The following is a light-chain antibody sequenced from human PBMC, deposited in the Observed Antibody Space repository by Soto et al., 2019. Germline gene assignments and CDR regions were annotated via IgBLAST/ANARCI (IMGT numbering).Light chain of an antibody. CDR3: HQYYSSPWT. CDR2: WAS. J-gene: IGKJ1*01. Sequence: VMTQSPDSLAVSLGERATINCKSSQSVLYRSNNKTYLAWYQQKPGQPPRLLIYWASTRESGVTDRFSGSGSGTDFTLTISRLQAEDVAFYFCHQYYSSPWTFGQGTKVEVK. V-gene: IGKV4-1*01. CDR1: QSVLYRSNNKTY.